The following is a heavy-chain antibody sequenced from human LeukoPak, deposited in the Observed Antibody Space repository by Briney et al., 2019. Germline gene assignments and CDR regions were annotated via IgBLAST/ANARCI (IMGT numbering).Heavy chain of an antibody. Sequence: GGSLRLSCAASGFTFSSYAMSWVRQAPGKGLEWVSVISGSGGSTYYADSVKGRFTISRDNSKNTLYLQMNSLRAEDTAVYYCAKIKDYYYGSGRDRGWFDPWGQGTLVTVSS. J-gene: IGHJ5*02. CDR3: AKIKDYYYGSGRDRGWFDP. CDR1: GFTFSSYA. D-gene: IGHD3-10*01. CDR2: ISGSGGST. V-gene: IGHV3-23*01.